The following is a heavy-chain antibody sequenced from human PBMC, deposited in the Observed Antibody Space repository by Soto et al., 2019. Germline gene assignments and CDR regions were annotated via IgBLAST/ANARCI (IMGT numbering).Heavy chain of an antibody. Sequence: GSLRLSCAASGFTFSSYWMTWVRQAPGKGLEWVSVIYHGGSTYYADSVKGRFTISRDNSKNTLYLQMNSLRAEDTAVYYCAREATVTPGKDYYYAMDVWGQGTTVTVSS. CDR1: GFTFSSYW. CDR2: IYHGGST. V-gene: IGHV3-66*01. J-gene: IGHJ6*02. D-gene: IGHD4-17*01. CDR3: AREATVTPGKDYYYAMDV.